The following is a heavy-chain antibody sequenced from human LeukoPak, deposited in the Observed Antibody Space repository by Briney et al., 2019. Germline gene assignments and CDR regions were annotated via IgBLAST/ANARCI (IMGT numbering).Heavy chain of an antibody. V-gene: IGHV1-8*01. CDR1: GYTFTSYD. D-gene: IGHD3-10*01. J-gene: IGHJ4*02. CDR3: ARGLGRATMVRGVIIGY. Sequence: ASVKVSCKASGYTFTSYDINWGRQATGQGLEWMGWMNPNSGNTGYAQKFQGRDTMTRNTSISTAYMELSSLRSEDTAVYYCARGLGRATMVRGVIIGYWGQGTLVTVSS. CDR2: MNPNSGNT.